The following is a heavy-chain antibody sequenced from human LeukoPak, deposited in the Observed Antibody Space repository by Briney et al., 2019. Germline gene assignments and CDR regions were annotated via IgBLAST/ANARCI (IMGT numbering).Heavy chain of an antibody. Sequence: ASVKVSCKASGYTFTSYYMHWVRQAPGHGLEWMGIINPSGGSTSYAQKFQGRVTMTRDTSTSTVYMELSSLRSEDTAVYYCAREEAPRYYYYGSGSYYNDYYYYYYYMDVWGKGTTVTVSS. CDR1: GYTFTSYY. CDR3: AREEAPRYYYYGSGSYYNDYYYYYYYMDV. D-gene: IGHD3-10*01. V-gene: IGHV1-46*01. J-gene: IGHJ6*03. CDR2: INPSGGST.